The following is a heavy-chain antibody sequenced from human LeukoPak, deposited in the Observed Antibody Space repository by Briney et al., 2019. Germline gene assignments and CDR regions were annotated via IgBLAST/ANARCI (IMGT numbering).Heavy chain of an antibody. CDR3: ARDGYKYPTLPAPDTEYYWFDP. J-gene: IGHJ5*02. CDR2: INPNSGGT. CDR1: GYTFTGYY. Sequence: GAPVKVSCKASGYTFTGYYMHWVRQAPGQGLEWMGWINPNSGGTNYAQKFQGRVTMTRDTSISTAYMELSRLRSDDTAVYYCARDGYKYPTLPAPDTEYYWFDPWGQGTLVTVSS. D-gene: IGHD5-24*01. V-gene: IGHV1-2*02.